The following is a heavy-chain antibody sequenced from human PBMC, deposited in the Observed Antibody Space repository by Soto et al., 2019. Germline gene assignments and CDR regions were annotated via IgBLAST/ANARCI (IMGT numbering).Heavy chain of an antibody. CDR1: GYTFKTYG. Sequence: QVKLVQSGAEVKKPGASVKVSCKASGYTFKTYGISWVRQAPGQGLEWMGWLSPYNGNTTYAQKLQGRVTLTTDRSTSTAFMELRSLRSDDTAVYYCAREVPAMGFDYWGQGTLVTVSS. V-gene: IGHV1-18*01. D-gene: IGHD5-18*01. CDR2: LSPYNGNT. CDR3: AREVPAMGFDY. J-gene: IGHJ4*02.